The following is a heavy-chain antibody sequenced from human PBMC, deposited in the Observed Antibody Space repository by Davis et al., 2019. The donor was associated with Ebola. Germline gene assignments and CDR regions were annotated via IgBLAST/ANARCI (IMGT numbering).Heavy chain of an antibody. J-gene: IGHJ5*02. CDR1: GLTFDNYA. CDR2: ITSNSGTT. V-gene: IGHV3-9*01. Sequence: PGGSLRLSCATSGLTFDNYAMRWFRQAPGKGLEWVSGITSNSGTTAYADSVKGRFTISRDNAKDSLYLQMNSLRIEDTAFYYCAKDFYGSGSYIDAWGQGTLVAVSS. CDR3: AKDFYGSGSYIDA. D-gene: IGHD3-10*01.